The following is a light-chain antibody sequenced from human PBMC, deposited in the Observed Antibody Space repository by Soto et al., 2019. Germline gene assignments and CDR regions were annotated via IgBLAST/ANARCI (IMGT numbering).Light chain of an antibody. CDR3: NSYTSSSTYV. CDR2: DVT. J-gene: IGLJ1*01. CDR1: SSDVGGFNY. Sequence: QSVLTQPASVSGSPGQSITISCTGTSSDVGGFNYVSWYQQHPGKAPKLMIYDVTNRPSGVSYRFSGSKSGNTASLTISGLQAEDEADYYCNSYTSSSTYVFRTGTKVPVL. V-gene: IGLV2-14*03.